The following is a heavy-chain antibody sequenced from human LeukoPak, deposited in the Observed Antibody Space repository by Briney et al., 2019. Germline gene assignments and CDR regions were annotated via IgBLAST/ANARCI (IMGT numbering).Heavy chain of an antibody. J-gene: IGHJ4*02. CDR2: ISGSGGST. V-gene: IGHV3-23*01. Sequence: GRPLRLSCAASGFTFSSYAMSWVRQAPGKGLEWVSAISGSGGSTYYADSVKGRFTISRDNSKNTLYLQMNSLRAEDTAVYYCAKDERIAAAGVYYFDYWGQGTLVTVSS. CDR3: AKDERIAAAGVYYFDY. D-gene: IGHD6-13*01. CDR1: GFTFSSYA.